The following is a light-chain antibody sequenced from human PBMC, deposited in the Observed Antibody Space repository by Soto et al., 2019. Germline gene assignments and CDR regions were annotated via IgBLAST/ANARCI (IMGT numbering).Light chain of an antibody. Sequence: ETALTHSPGTLSLSPGERATLSCRASQGVGNKYLAWYQQRPGQAPSLLIYAASSRATGVPDRFSGSGSGTDFTLTISRLEPEDFAVYYCQQYTNAHGITFGQGTRLEIK. CDR3: QQYTNAHGIT. CDR2: AAS. J-gene: IGKJ5*01. V-gene: IGKV3-20*01. CDR1: QGVGNKY.